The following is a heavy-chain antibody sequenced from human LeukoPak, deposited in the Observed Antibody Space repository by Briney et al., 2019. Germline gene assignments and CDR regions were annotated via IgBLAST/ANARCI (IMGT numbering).Heavy chain of an antibody. Sequence: GASVKVSRKASGYTFTSYGISWVRQAPGQGLEWMGRIIPILGIANYAQKFQGRVTITADKSTSTAYMELSSPRSEDTAVYYCARQHYSYGYPYYYGMDVWGQGTTVTVSS. CDR2: IIPILGIA. J-gene: IGHJ6*02. V-gene: IGHV1-69*04. CDR3: ARQHYSYGYPYYYGMDV. CDR1: GYTFTSYG. D-gene: IGHD5-18*01.